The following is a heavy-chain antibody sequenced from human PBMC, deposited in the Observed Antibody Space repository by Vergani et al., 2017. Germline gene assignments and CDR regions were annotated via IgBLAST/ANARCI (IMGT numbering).Heavy chain of an antibody. Sequence: QVQLVQSGAEVKKPGSSVKVSCKASGGTFSSYALNWVRQAPGQGLEWMGSIIPSLATTIYAQKFQGRVTMTRDTSTSTVYMELSSLRSEDTAVYYWARDSRYCSSTSCYVGRDWFDPWGQGTLVTVSS. V-gene: IGHV1-69*04. CDR2: IIPSLATT. J-gene: IGHJ5*02. CDR3: ARDSRYCSSTSCYVGRDWFDP. CDR1: GGTFSSYA. D-gene: IGHD2-2*01.